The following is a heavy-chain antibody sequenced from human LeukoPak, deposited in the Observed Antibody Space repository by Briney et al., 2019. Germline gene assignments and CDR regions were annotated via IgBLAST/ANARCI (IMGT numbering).Heavy chain of an antibody. CDR1: GFTFSSYW. Sequence: PGGSLRLSCEASGFTFSSYWMSWVRQAPGKGLEWVANIKQDGSEKYYVDSVKGRFTISRDNAKNSLYLQMNSLRAEDTAVYYCARDGRRYDAFDIWGQGTMVTVSS. V-gene: IGHV3-7*01. CDR3: ARDGRRYDAFDI. J-gene: IGHJ3*02. CDR2: IKQDGSEK. D-gene: IGHD1-1*01.